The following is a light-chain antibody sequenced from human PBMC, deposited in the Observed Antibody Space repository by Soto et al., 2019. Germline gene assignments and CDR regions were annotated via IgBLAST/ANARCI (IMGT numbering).Light chain of an antibody. Sequence: EIVLTQSPATLSLSPGERATLSCRASQSVSNYLAWYQQKPGQAPRLLIYDASNRASGIPARFSGSGSGTDFSLTSSSLDPEDFAVYYCQQRSNWPPVTVGGGTKVEIK. CDR2: DAS. CDR1: QSVSNY. V-gene: IGKV3-11*01. CDR3: QQRSNWPPVT. J-gene: IGKJ4*01.